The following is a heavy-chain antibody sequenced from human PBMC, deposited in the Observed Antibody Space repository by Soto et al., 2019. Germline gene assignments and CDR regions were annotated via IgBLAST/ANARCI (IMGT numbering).Heavy chain of an antibody. D-gene: IGHD3-3*01. V-gene: IGHV3-15*07. CDR2: IKSKTDGGTT. CDR1: GFTFSNAW. CDR3: TTAYDFWSGWFAFDI. J-gene: IGHJ3*02. Sequence: EVQLVESGGGSVKPGGSLRLSCAASGFTFSNAWMNWVRQAPGKGLEWVGRIKSKTDGGTTDYVAPVKGRFTISRDDSKKTLYLQMNSLKTEDTAVYYCTTAYDFWSGWFAFDIWGQGTMVTVSS.